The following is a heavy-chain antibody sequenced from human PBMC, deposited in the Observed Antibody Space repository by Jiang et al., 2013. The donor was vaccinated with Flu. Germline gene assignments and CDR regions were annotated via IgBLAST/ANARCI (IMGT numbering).Heavy chain of an antibody. CDR2: IGPSDSVT. Sequence: PGTGLEWMGAIGPSDSVTKYSPSFEGHVTISADKSISTAYLQWSSLTASDTAIYYCVRHAFGYSGWHYFDSWGQGTLVTVSS. V-gene: IGHV5-10-1*01. D-gene: IGHD6-19*01. CDR3: VRHAFGYSGWHYFDS. J-gene: IGHJ4*02.